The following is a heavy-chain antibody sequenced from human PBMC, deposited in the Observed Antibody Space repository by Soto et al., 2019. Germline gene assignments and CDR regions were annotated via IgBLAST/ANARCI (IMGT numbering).Heavy chain of an antibody. D-gene: IGHD5-12*01. J-gene: IGHJ4*02. CDR2: INHSGST. CDR3: ARSYSAERERNFDY. V-gene: IGHV4-34*01. CDR1: GWSFSGYY. Sequence: SETLSLTCAVYGWSFSGYYWSWIRQPPGKGLEWIGEINHSGSTNYNPSLKSRVTISVDTSKNQFSLKLSSVTAADTAVYYCARSYSAERERNFDYWGQGTLVTVSS.